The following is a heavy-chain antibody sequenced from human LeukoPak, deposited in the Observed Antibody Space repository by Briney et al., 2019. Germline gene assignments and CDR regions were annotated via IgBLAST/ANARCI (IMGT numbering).Heavy chain of an antibody. CDR2: TYYRSKWDN. V-gene: IGHV6-1*01. J-gene: IGHJ6*03. CDR1: GDSVSSSSAT. Sequence: SQTLSLTCAISGDSVSSSSATWHWIRQSPSRGLEWLGRTYYRSKWDNDYAVSVKSRITINPDTSKNQFSLQLNSVTPEDTAVYYCAREVDTRSSYYQYMDVWGKGTTVTVSS. D-gene: IGHD5-18*01. CDR3: AREVDTRSSYYQYMDV.